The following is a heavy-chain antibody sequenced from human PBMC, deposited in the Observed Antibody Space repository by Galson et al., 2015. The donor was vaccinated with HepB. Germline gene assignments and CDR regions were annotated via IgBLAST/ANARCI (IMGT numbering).Heavy chain of an antibody. Sequence: SLRLSCAVSGFTFSNYWMHWVRQAPGKGLVWVSRINSDGSITNYADSVKGRFSSSRDNAKNTLYLQMNSLRAEDTAVYYCARSVPAPDYWGPGTLVTVSS. CDR2: INSDGSIT. V-gene: IGHV3-74*01. CDR3: ARSVPAPDY. D-gene: IGHD2-2*01. CDR1: GFTFSNYW. J-gene: IGHJ4*02.